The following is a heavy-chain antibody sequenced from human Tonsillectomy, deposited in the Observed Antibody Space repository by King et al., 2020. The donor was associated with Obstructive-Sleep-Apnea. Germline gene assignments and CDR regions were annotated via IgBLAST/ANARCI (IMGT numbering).Heavy chain of an antibody. J-gene: IGHJ4*02. V-gene: IGHV3-30*02. CDR2: IRYDGSNK. D-gene: IGHD3-22*01. CDR1: GFTFSSYG. Sequence: VQLVESGGGVVQPGRSLRLSCAASGFTFSSYGMHWVRQAPGKGLEWVAFIRYDGSNKYYADSVKGRFTISRDNSKNTLYLQMNSLRAEDTAVYYCAKDPTYYYDSSGYYYPGYWGQGTLVTVSS. CDR3: AKDPTYYYDSSGYYYPGY.